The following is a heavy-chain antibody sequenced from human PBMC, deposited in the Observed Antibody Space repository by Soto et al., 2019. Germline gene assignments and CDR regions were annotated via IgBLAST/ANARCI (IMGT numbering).Heavy chain of an antibody. CDR2: IFYSGST. CDR1: SGSISSTIYT. CDR3: ARQCRGVTCHWFVP. Sequence: PSETLSLTFTVSSGSISSTIYTWDWIRQPPGKGMERIGSIFYSGSTYYNQSLKSRVTISVDTSKNQFSLTLTSVTAADTAVYYCARQCRGVTCHWFVPWGQGTLVTVS. V-gene: IGHV4-39*01. D-gene: IGHD2-15*01. J-gene: IGHJ5*02.